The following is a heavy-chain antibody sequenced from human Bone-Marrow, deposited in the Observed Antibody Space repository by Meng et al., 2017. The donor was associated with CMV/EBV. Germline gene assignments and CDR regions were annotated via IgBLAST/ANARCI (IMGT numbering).Heavy chain of an antibody. D-gene: IGHD6-19*01. V-gene: IGHV1-8*01. CDR3: ARVAGGWAFDY. Sequence: SCKASGFTFSAYNINWVRQASGQGLEWMGWINPNSANTGYAQKFQGRVTMTRDTSISTAYMELSSLRSEDTAVYYCARVAGGWAFDYWGQGTLVTVSS. CDR2: INPNSANT. J-gene: IGHJ4*02. CDR1: GFTFSAYN.